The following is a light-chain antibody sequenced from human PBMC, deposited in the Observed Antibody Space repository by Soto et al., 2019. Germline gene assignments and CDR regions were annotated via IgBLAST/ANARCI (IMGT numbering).Light chain of an antibody. J-gene: IGLJ1*01. V-gene: IGLV2-23*01. CDR1: ASDVGSSNL. CDR2: EGR. CDR3: CSFASSSTFYV. Sequence: QSVLTQPASVSGSPGQSITISCTGTASDVGSSNLVSWYQQYPGKAPKLIIYEGRRRPSGVSGRFSGSKSGNTASLTISGLQAEDEADYYCCSFASSSTFYVFGAETKLTVL.